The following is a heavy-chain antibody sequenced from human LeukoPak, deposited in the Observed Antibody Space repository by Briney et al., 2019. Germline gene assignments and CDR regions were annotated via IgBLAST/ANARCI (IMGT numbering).Heavy chain of an antibody. Sequence: GGSLRLSCAASGFTFSSYEMNWVRQAPGKGLEWVSYISSSGSTIYYADSVKGRFTISRDNAKNSLYLQMNSLRAEDTAVYYCARDFVYYDSSGYYHDYWGQGTLVTVSS. V-gene: IGHV3-48*03. CDR1: GFTFSSYE. CDR3: ARDFVYYDSSGYYHDY. CDR2: ISSSGSTI. J-gene: IGHJ4*02. D-gene: IGHD3-22*01.